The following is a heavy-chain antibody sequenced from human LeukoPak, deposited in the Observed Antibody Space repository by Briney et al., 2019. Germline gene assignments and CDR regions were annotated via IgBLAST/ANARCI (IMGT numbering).Heavy chain of an antibody. Sequence: GGSLRLSCAASGFTFSSYSMNWVRQAPGKGLEWVPSITYSSSSIYYADSVKGRFTISRDNSKNTLYLQMNSLRAEDTAVYYCAKGLWFGELLPDYWGQGTLVTVSS. CDR2: ITYSSSSI. J-gene: IGHJ4*02. CDR1: GFTFSSYS. CDR3: AKGLWFGELLPDY. V-gene: IGHV3-21*01. D-gene: IGHD3-10*01.